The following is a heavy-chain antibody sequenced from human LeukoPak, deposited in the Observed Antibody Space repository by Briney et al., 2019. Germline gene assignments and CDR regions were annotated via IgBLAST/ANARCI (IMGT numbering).Heavy chain of an antibody. Sequence: GSSVKVSCKASGGTFSSYAISWVRQAPGQGLEWMGGIIPIFGTANYAQKFQGRVTITADKSTSTAYMELSSLRSEDTAVYYCARVYYYGSGSYYAYWGQGTLVTVSS. CDR1: GGTFSSYA. CDR3: ARVYYYGSGSYYAY. J-gene: IGHJ4*02. CDR2: IIPIFGTA. V-gene: IGHV1-69*06. D-gene: IGHD3-10*01.